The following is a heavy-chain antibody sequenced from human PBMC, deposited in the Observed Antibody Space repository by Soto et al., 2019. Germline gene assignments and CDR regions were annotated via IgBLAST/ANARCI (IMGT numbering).Heavy chain of an antibody. J-gene: IGHJ4*02. CDR1: GFTFSSYW. D-gene: IGHD6-19*01. CDR2: IKQDGSEK. Sequence: EVQLVESGGGLVQPGGSLRLSCAASGFTFSSYWMSWVRQAPGKGLEWVANIKQDGSEKYYVDSVKGRFTISRDNAKNSLYLQMNSLRAEDTAVYYCARARRYHSSGWIRFDYWGQGTLVTVSS. V-gene: IGHV3-7*01. CDR3: ARARRYHSSGWIRFDY.